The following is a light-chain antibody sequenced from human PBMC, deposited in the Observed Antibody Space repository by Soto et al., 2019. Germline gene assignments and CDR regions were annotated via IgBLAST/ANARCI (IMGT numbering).Light chain of an antibody. V-gene: IGKV1-39*01. CDR1: QSITNY. Sequence: IQMTQSPSSLSASVGDRVTITCRASQSITNYLNWYQPKPGKAPKLLIYAASSSQSGVPSRLSGSGSGTDFTLTISSLQPEDFATYYCQQSYSTPTFGQGTKVDI. J-gene: IGKJ1*01. CDR2: AAS. CDR3: QQSYSTPT.